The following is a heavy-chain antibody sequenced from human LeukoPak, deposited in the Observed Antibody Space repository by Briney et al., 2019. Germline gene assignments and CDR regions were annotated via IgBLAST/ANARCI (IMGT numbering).Heavy chain of an antibody. V-gene: IGHV4-4*09. CDR2: VYTSGNT. J-gene: IGHJ4*02. Sequence: SETLSLTCTVSGGSFTSYYWSWIRQPPGKGLEWIGYVYTSGNTNYNPTLKSRVTISVDTSTKQFSLKLSSVTAEDTAVYYCARLLLGTTLDYWGQGNLVTVPS. D-gene: IGHD1-26*01. CDR3: ARLLLGTTLDY. CDR1: GGSFTSYY.